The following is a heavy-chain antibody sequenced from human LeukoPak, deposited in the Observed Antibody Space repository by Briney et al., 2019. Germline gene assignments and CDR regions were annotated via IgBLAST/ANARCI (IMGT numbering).Heavy chain of an antibody. V-gene: IGHV4-4*07. CDR2: ISTSGTT. CDR3: ARGSSWTFDAFDI. J-gene: IGHJ3*02. Sequence: SETLSLTCTVSGGSVTTYYWSWIRQSAGKGLEWIGHISTSGTTTYNPSLKSRVTMSVDTSKNQFSLKLSSVTAADTAVYYCARGSSWTFDAFDIWGQGTMVTVSS. D-gene: IGHD6-13*01. CDR1: GGSVTTYY.